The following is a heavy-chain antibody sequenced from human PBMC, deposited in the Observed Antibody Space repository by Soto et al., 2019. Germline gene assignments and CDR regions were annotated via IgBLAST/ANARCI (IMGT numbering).Heavy chain of an antibody. CDR1: GGSISSGDYY. V-gene: IGHV4-30-4*01. D-gene: IGHD5-18*01. CDR3: AREDSYGHNWFDP. CDR2: IYYSGST. Sequence: QVQLQESGPGLVKPSQTLSLTCTVSGGSISSGDYYWSWIRQPPGKGLEWIGYIYYSGSTYYNPSLKSRVTISVDTSKNQFSLELSSMTAADTAVYYCAREDSYGHNWFDPWGQGTLVTVSS. J-gene: IGHJ5*02.